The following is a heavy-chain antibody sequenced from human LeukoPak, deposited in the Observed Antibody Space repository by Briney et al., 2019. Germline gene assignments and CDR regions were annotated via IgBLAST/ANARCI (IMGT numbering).Heavy chain of an antibody. J-gene: IGHJ6*03. CDR3: ARAGLRDGYFMDV. V-gene: IGHV4-39*07. CDR1: GGSISSSSYC. Sequence: PSQTLSLTYTVSGGSISSSSYCWGWIRQPPGKGLERIGSINYSGSTYYNPSLKSRVTISVDTSKNQFSLKLSSVTAADTAVYYCARAGLRDGYFMDVWGKGTTVTVSS. CDR2: INYSGST. D-gene: IGHD5-24*01.